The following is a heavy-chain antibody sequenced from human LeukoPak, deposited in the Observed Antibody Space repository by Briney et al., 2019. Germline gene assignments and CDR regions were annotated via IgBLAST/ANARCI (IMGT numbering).Heavy chain of an antibody. CDR3: AKVLLMTHSPGDY. V-gene: IGHV3-23*01. D-gene: IGHD3-16*01. CDR1: GFTFSSYA. Sequence: PGASLRLSCAASGFTFSSYAMGWVRQAPGKGLEWVSAISGSGASTYYADSVKGRFTISRDNSKNTLYLQMNSLRAEDTAVYYCAKVLLMTHSPGDYWGQGTLVTVSS. CDR2: ISGSGAST. J-gene: IGHJ4*02.